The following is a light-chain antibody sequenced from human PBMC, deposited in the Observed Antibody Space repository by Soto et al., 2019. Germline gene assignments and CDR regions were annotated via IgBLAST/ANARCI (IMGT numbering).Light chain of an antibody. Sequence: QSVLTQPPSVSAAPGQRVTISCSRSSSNIGESFVSWYQHLPGTAPKLLIYDSNRRSSGIPDRFSGSQSGTSATLAITGLRTGDEADYYCGTWDSGLNSGIFGGGTKLTVL. CDR3: GTWDSGLNSGI. CDR1: SSNIGESF. J-gene: IGLJ2*01. V-gene: IGLV1-51*01. CDR2: DSN.